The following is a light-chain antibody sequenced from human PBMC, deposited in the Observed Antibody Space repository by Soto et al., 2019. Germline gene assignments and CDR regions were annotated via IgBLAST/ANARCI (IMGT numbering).Light chain of an antibody. CDR3: QQRSNWPPTWT. J-gene: IGKJ1*01. Sequence: EMVMTQSPATLSVSPGERATLSCRASQSVSSNLAWYQQKPGQAPRLLIYDASNRATGIPARFSGSGSGTDFTLTISSLEPEDFAVYYCQQRSNWPPTWTFGQGTKVDI. CDR2: DAS. V-gene: IGKV3-11*01. CDR1: QSVSSN.